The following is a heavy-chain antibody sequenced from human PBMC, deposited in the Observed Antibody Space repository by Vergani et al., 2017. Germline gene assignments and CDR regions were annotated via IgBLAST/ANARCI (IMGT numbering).Heavy chain of an antibody. CDR2: ISGPGLST. J-gene: IGHJ4*01. CDR3: VXEKIDLGSYFFDS. V-gene: IGHV3-23*04. Sequence: EVQLVESGGGVVRPGGSLRLSCAASGFTFGDYDMNWVRQAPGKGLEWVSSISGPGLSTYYADSVKGRFSISRDNSKNTVFLQMHSLRAEDTAIYYCVXEKIDLGSYFFDSWGHGILVTVSS. D-gene: IGHD2/OR15-2a*01. CDR1: GFTFGDYD.